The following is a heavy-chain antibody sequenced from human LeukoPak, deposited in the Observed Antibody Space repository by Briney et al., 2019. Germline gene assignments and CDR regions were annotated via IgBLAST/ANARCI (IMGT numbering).Heavy chain of an antibody. CDR1: GFPFRSYD. CDR3: AKARDSAKYYFDS. Sequence: TGGSLRLSCLGSGFPFRSYDMHWVRQAPSKGPEWVAYIQDEGISKNYGDSVKGRFDISRDNSKNTVYLDMASLTVADTALYYCAKARDSAKYYFDSWGHGTLVIVSS. CDR2: IQDEGISK. D-gene: IGHD1-26*01. V-gene: IGHV3-30*02. J-gene: IGHJ4*01.